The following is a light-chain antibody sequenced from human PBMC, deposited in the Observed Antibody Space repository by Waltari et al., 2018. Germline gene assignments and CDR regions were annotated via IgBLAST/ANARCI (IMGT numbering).Light chain of an antibody. Sequence: EVVFTQSPATLSLSPGERATLSCRASQSVYNFLAWYQQKPGQAPRLLIYAASQRATGIPARFSGSGSGTDFTLTISSLEPEDVAVYYCQQRANWPPLTFGGGTKVEIK. CDR1: QSVYNF. CDR3: QQRANWPPLT. J-gene: IGKJ4*01. V-gene: IGKV3-11*01. CDR2: AAS.